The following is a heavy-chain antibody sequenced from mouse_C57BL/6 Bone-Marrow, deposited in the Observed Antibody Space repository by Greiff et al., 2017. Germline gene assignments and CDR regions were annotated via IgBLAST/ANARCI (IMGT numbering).Heavy chain of an antibody. V-gene: IGHV5-12*01. D-gene: IGHD3-2*02. J-gene: IGHJ4*01. CDR1: GFTFSDYY. CDR3: ARRELRRTPYYAMDY. Sequence: DVKLVESGGGLVQPGGSLKLSCAASGFTFSDYYMYWVRQTPEKRLEWVAYISNGGGSTYYPDTVKGRFTISRDNAKNTLYLQMSRLKSEDTAMYYCARRELRRTPYYAMDYWGQGTSVTVSS. CDR2: ISNGGGST.